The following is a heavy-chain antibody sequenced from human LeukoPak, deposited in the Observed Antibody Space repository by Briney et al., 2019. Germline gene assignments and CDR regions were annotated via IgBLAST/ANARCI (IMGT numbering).Heavy chain of an antibody. V-gene: IGHV4-59*01. CDR2: IYHSGST. J-gene: IGHJ4*02. Sequence: SETLSLTCTVSGDSISTYYWSWIRQSPGKVLEWIGYIYHSGSTKYNPSLKSRVTISVGTSKKQFSLKLSSVTAADTAVYYCARDGYGGVDYWGQGTLVTVSS. CDR3: ARDGYGGVDY. D-gene: IGHD3-10*01. CDR1: GDSISTYY.